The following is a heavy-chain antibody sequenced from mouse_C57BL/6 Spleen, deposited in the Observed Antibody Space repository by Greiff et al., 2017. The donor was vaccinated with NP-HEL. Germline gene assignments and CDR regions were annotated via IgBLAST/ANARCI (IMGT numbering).Heavy chain of an antibody. Sequence: DVQLQESGPELVKPGASVKISCKASGYTFTDYYMNWVKQSHGKSLEWIGDINPNNGGTSYNQKFKGKATLTVDKSSSTAYMELRSLTSEDSAVYYCARDYSNYVSMDYWGQGTSVTVSS. V-gene: IGHV1-26*01. J-gene: IGHJ4*01. CDR2: INPNNGGT. D-gene: IGHD2-5*01. CDR1: GYTFTDYY. CDR3: ARDYSNYVSMDY.